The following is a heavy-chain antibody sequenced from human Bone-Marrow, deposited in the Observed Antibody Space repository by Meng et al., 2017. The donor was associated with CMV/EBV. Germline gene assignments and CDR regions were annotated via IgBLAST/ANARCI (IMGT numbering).Heavy chain of an antibody. D-gene: IGHD3-3*01. J-gene: IGHJ5*02. Sequence: SVSSGSYYWSWIRQPPGKGLEWIGYIYYSGSTNYNPSLKSRVTISVDTSKNQFSLKLSSVTAADMAVYYCAREERVTIFGVVNWFDPWGQGTLVTVSS. CDR3: AREERVTIFGVVNWFDP. CDR1: SVSSGSYY. V-gene: IGHV4-61*01. CDR2: IYYSGST.